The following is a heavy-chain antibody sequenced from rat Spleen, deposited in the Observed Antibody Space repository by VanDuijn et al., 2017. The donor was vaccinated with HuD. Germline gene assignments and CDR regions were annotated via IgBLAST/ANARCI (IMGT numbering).Heavy chain of an antibody. D-gene: IGHD1-1*01. Sequence: EVQLVESGGGLVQPGRSLKLSCIASGFTFNNYWMTWIRKAPGKGLEWVASISNTGGSTFYPDSVKGRFTISRDYAKSTLYLQMDSLRSEDTATYYCASYYSGWFAYWGQGTLVTVSS. CDR3: ASYYSGWFAY. CDR1: GFTFNNYW. CDR2: ISNTGGST. J-gene: IGHJ3*01. V-gene: IGHV5-31*01.